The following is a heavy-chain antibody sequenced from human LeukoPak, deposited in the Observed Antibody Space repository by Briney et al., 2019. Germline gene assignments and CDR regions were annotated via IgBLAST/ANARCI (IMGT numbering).Heavy chain of an antibody. CDR1: GYTFIVHH. J-gene: IGHJ4*02. Sequence: GASVKVSCKASGYTFIVHHMHWVRQAPAQGLGWMGWINPNSGDTNFAQKFQGRVTMTRDTSISTVYRELSRLTSDDTAVYYCARADWSMLEYWGQGTLVTVSS. V-gene: IGHV1-2*02. CDR2: INPNSGDT. CDR3: ARADWSMLEY. D-gene: IGHD1-1*01.